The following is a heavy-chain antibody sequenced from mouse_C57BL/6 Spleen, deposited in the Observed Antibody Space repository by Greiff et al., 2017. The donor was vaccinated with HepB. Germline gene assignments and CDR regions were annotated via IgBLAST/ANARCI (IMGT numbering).Heavy chain of an antibody. CDR2: INPNNGGT. D-gene: IGHD4-1*01. Sequence: EVQLQQSGPELVKPGASVKIPCKASGYTFTDYNMDWVKQSHGKSLEWIGDINPNNGGTIYNQKFKGKATLTVDKSSSTAYMELSSLTSEDTAVYYCARSRLGRYAMDYWGQGTSVTVSS. J-gene: IGHJ4*01. V-gene: IGHV1-18*01. CDR3: ARSRLGRYAMDY. CDR1: GYTFTDYN.